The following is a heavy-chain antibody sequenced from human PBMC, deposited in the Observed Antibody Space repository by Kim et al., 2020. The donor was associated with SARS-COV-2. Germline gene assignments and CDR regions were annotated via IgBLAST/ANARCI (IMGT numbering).Heavy chain of an antibody. J-gene: IGHJ6*02. CDR2: INPSGGST. D-gene: IGHD6-13*01. CDR3: ARGEQLGIRGGGMDV. Sequence: ASVKVSCKASGYTFTSYYMHWVRQAPGQGLEWMGIINPSGGSTSYAQKFQGRVTMTRDTSTSTVYMELSSLRSEDTAVYYCARGEQLGIRGGGMDVWGQGTTVTVSS. CDR1: GYTFTSYY. V-gene: IGHV1-46*01.